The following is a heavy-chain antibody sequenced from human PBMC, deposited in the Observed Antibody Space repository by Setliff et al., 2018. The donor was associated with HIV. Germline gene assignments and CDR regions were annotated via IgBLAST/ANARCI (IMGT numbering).Heavy chain of an antibody. Sequence: ASVKVSCKTSGYTFTNYYVNWVRQAPGQGLEWMGIINCENGDTTYAQNFRDRVTVTRDTSTSTVYMDLSSLRPEDTAVYYCARETQTGTGSYLNWGQGTLVTVSS. CDR3: ARETQTGTGSYLN. CDR1: GYTFTNYY. D-gene: IGHD3-10*01. CDR2: INCENGDT. J-gene: IGHJ4*02. V-gene: IGHV1-46*01.